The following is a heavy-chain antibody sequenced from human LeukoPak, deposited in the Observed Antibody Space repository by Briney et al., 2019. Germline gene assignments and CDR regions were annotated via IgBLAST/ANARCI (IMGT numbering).Heavy chain of an antibody. CDR1: GFTFSSYA. J-gene: IGHJ4*02. CDR3: ARYTVTTSGDY. CDR2: ISYDGRNK. V-gene: IGHV3-30*01. Sequence: GRSLRLSCAASGFTFSSYAMHWVRQAPGKGLEWVAVISYDGRNKYYADSVKGRFTISRDNSKHTLYMQMNSPRAEDTAVYNCARYTVTTSGDYWGQGTLVTVSS. D-gene: IGHD4-17*01.